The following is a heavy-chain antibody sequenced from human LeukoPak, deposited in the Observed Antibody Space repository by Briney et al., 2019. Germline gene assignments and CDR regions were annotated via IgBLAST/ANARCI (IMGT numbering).Heavy chain of an antibody. J-gene: IGHJ4*02. CDR2: IYPGDSDT. Sequence: GESLKISCEASGYNFDTFWIGWVRQMPGKGLEWMGVIYPGDSDTRFSPSFQGQVTISVDKSLRTAYLQWNSLQASDTAIYYCALREGYWGQGTLVTVCS. CDR1: GYNFDTFW. CDR3: ALREGY. V-gene: IGHV5-51*01.